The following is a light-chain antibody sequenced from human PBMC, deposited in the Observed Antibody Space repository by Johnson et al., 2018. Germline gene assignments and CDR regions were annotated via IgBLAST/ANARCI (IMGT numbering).Light chain of an antibody. V-gene: IGLV1-51*02. CDR1: SSNIGNNY. CDR3: GTWDSSLSAGNV. CDR2: ENN. Sequence: QSVLTQPPSVSAAPVQKVTISCSVSSSNIGNNYVSWYQQLPGTAPKLLIYENNKRPSGIPDRFSGSKSGPSATLGITGLQTGAEADYYCGTWDSSLSAGNVFGTGTKVTVL. J-gene: IGLJ1*01.